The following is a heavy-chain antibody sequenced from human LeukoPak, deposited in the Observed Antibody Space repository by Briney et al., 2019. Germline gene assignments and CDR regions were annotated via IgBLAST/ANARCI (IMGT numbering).Heavy chain of an antibody. CDR1: GITFSSYG. Sequence: PGGSLRLSCAASGITFSSYGMSWVRQAPGKGLEWVSSISSTGGTTYYADSVKGRFTISRDNAKNSLYLQMNSLRAEDTAVYYCARGDCSGGSCYLSLTTIDYWGQGTLVTVSS. CDR3: ARGDCSGGSCYLSLTTIDY. V-gene: IGHV3-23*01. J-gene: IGHJ4*02. CDR2: ISSTGGTT. D-gene: IGHD2-15*01.